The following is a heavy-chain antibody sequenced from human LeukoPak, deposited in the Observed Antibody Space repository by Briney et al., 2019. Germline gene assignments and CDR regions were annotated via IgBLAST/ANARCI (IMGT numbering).Heavy chain of an antibody. J-gene: IGHJ4*02. CDR3: ARDTSRGGYNFVDY. Sequence: VKPGGSLRLSCAASGFTFSSYSMNWVRQAPGKGLEWVSSISSRSSYIYYADSVKGRFTISRDNAKNSLYLQMNSLRAEDTAVYYCARDTSRGGYNFVDYWGQGTLVTVSS. V-gene: IGHV3-21*01. CDR1: GFTFSSYS. CDR2: ISSRSSYI. D-gene: IGHD5-24*01.